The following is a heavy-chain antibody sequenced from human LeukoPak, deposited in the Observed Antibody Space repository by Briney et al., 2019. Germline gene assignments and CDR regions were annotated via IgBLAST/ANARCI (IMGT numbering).Heavy chain of an antibody. CDR2: IIPIFGTA. V-gene: IGHV1-69*05. J-gene: IGHJ6*03. CDR3: ARGPQRTYYYYYCMDV. CDR1: GGTFSSYA. Sequence: ASVKVSCKASGGTFSSYAISWVRQAPGQGLEWMGGIIPIFGTANYAQKFQGRVTITTDESTSTAYMELSSLRSEDTAVYYCARGPQRTYYYYYCMDVWGKGTTVTVSS.